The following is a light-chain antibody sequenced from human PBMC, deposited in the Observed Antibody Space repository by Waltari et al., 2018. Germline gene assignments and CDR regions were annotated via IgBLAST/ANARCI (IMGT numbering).Light chain of an antibody. CDR1: QSVSRA. CDR3: QHYLRLPVT. CDR2: GAS. J-gene: IGKJ1*01. V-gene: IGKV3-20*01. Sequence: SCRTSQSVSRALAWYQQNPGQAPRLLTYGASTRATGIPDRFSGSGSETDFSLTISRLEPDDFAVYYCQHYLRLPVTFGQGTTVEI.